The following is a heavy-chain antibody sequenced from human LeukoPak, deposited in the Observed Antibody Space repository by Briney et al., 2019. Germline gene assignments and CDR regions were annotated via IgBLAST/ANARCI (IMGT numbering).Heavy chain of an antibody. Sequence: PGGSLRLSCAASGFTFSSYAMHWVRQAPGKGLEYVSAISSNGGSTYYANSVKGRFTISRDNSKNTLYLQMGSLRAEDMAVNYCAREGDSSGYYDAMFDYWGQGTLVTVSS. CDR1: GFTFSSYA. V-gene: IGHV3-64*01. CDR2: ISSNGGST. J-gene: IGHJ4*02. CDR3: AREGDSSGYYDAMFDY. D-gene: IGHD3-22*01.